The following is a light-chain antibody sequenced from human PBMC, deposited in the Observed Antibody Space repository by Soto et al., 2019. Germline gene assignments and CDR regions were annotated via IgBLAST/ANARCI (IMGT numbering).Light chain of an antibody. CDR3: QQYNVYPLT. Sequence: DVQMTQSPSSLSASVGDRVTITCRASQDINSWLAWYQQKPGQAPKSLIYAASSLQTGFPSRFSGSVSCTDFTLNISSLQPEDSATYYCQQYNVYPLTFGGGTKVEIK. CDR1: QDINSW. V-gene: IGKV1D-16*01. CDR2: AAS. J-gene: IGKJ4*01.